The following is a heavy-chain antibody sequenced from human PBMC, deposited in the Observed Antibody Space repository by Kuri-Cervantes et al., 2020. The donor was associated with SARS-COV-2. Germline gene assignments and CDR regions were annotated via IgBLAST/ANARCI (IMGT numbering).Heavy chain of an antibody. CDR1: GFIFRDYA. CDR2: ISFDGRNT. Sequence: GSLKISCAASGFIFRDYAIDWVRQAPGKGLEWVAIISFDGRNTHYADSVKGRFTISRDNSKNVVYLQMNSLRLEDTANYYCARGPYWNYIWGTYRGEWNTFDIWGQGTMVTVSS. CDR3: ARGPYWNYIWGTYRGEWNTFDI. D-gene: IGHD3-16*02. V-gene: IGHV3-30*04. J-gene: IGHJ3*02.